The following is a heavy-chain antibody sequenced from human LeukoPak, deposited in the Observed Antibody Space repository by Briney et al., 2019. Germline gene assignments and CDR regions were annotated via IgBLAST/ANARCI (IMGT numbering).Heavy chain of an antibody. CDR3: ARDAAHYDNWFDP. CDR1: GFTVSSNY. J-gene: IGHJ5*02. V-gene: IGHV3-53*01. D-gene: IGHD4-17*01. CDR2: IYSGGST. Sequence: GGSLRLSCAASGFTVSSNYMSWVRQAPGKGLEWVSVIYSGGSTYYADSVKGRFTISRDNSKNTLYLQMNSLRAEDTAVYYCARDAAHYDNWFDPWGQGTLVTVSS.